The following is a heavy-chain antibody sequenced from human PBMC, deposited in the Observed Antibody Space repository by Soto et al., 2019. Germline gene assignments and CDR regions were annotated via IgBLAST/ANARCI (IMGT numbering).Heavy chain of an antibody. Sequence: GASVKVSCKASGYTFTSYAMHWVRQAPGQRIEWMGWINAGNGNTKYSQKFKSRVTITRDTSASTAYLELSSLRSEDTSLYYCARGSPGEWFGELPANWGQGTLVTVSS. CDR3: ARGSPGEWFGELPAN. J-gene: IGHJ4*02. CDR2: INAGNGNT. V-gene: IGHV1-3*01. D-gene: IGHD3-10*01. CDR1: GYTFTSYA.